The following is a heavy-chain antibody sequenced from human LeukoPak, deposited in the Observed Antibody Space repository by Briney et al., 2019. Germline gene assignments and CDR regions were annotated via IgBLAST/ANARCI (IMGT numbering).Heavy chain of an antibody. Sequence: ASVKVSCKASGYTFTGYYIHWVRQAPGQGLEWMGRINPNSGGTNYAQKFQGRVTMTRDTSISTAYMELRSLRSDDTAVYYCARGRAWYYDFWSGSSYGMDVWGQGTTVTVSS. J-gene: IGHJ6*02. CDR2: INPNSGGT. D-gene: IGHD3-3*01. V-gene: IGHV1-2*06. CDR3: ARGRAWYYDFWSGSSYGMDV. CDR1: GYTFTGYY.